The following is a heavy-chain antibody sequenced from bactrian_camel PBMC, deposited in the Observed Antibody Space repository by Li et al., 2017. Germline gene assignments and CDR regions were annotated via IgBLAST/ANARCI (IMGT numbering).Heavy chain of an antibody. Sequence: VQLVESGGGLVQPGGSLRLSCAASGFTFSTNYMNWVRQAPGKEREAVAAIYTGGTIIYYADSVKGRFTISRGSAKNTVYLHMNSLKPEDTAMYYCAARGPYCYTKLSVRDFTYWGQGTQVTVS. CDR1: GFTFSTNY. CDR2: IYTGGTII. D-gene: IGHD2*01. CDR3: AARGPYCYTKLSVRDFTY. V-gene: IGHV3S40*01. J-gene: IGHJ6*01.